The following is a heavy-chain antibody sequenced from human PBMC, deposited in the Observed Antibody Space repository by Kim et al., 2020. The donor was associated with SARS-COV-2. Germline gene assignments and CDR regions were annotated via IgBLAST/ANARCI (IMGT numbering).Heavy chain of an antibody. Sequence: ASVKVSCKASGYTFTSYYMHWVRQAPGQGLEWMGIINPSGGSTSYAQKFQGRVTMTRDTATSTVYMELSSLRSEDTAVYYCARDKGSGSSSPQYFQHWGQGTLVTVSS. CDR2: INPSGGST. V-gene: IGHV1-46*01. CDR3: ARDKGSGSSSPQYFQH. CDR1: GYTFTSYY. D-gene: IGHD6-13*01. J-gene: IGHJ1*01.